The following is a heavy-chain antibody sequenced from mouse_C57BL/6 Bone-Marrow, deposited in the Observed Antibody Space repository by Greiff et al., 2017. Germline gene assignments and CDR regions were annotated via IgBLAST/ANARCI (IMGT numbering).Heavy chain of an antibody. Sequence: EVKLQESGGGLVQPGGSMKLSCAVLGFTFIDAWLDWVRKSLEKGFEWVAEFRNKANNHATYYAESVRGRFIISRDDSKSSVYLQMNSLRAEDTGIYYGFSTSPYYYAMDYGGQGTSVTVSS. D-gene: IGHD1-1*01. CDR1: GFTFIDAW. CDR3: FSTSPYYYAMDY. CDR2: FRNKANNHAT. J-gene: IGHJ4*01. V-gene: IGHV6-6*01.